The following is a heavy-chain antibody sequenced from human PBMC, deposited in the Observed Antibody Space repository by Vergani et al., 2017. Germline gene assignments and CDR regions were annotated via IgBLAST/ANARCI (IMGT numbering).Heavy chain of an antibody. CDR1: GFTFSSYS. Sequence: VQLVESGGGVVQPGRSQRLSCAASGFTFSSYSMNWVRQAPGKGLEWVSSISSSSYIYYADSVKGRFTISRDNAKNSLYMQMNSLRAEDTAVYYCAKDLDGSGSYYFDYWGQGTLVTVSS. CDR3: AKDLDGSGSYYFDY. V-gene: IGHV3-21*01. D-gene: IGHD3-10*01. CDR2: ISSSSYI. J-gene: IGHJ4*02.